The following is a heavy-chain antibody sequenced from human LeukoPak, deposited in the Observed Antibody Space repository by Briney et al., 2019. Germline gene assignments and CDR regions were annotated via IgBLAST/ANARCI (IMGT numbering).Heavy chain of an antibody. Sequence: SETLSLTCGVSGGSVSSGGYYWSWIRQHPEKGLEWIGYIYYSGSTYYNPSLKSRVTISVDTSKNQFSLKLNSVTAADTALYYCAGTSPRSYYYDSDGYSFDNWGQGTLVTVSS. CDR1: GGSVSSGGYY. J-gene: IGHJ4*02. D-gene: IGHD3-22*01. CDR2: IYYSGST. V-gene: IGHV4-31*11. CDR3: AGTSPRSYYYDSDGYSFDN.